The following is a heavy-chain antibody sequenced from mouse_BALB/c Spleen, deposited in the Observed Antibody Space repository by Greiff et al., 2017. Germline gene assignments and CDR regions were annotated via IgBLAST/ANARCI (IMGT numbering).Heavy chain of an antibody. D-gene: IGHD4-1*01. V-gene: IGHV3-8*02. CDR3: ARYSGGDYWYFDV. CDR1: GDSITSGY. CDR2: ISYSGST. J-gene: IGHJ1*01. Sequence: DVKLQESGPSLVKPSQTLSLTCSVTGDSITSGYWNWIRKFPGNKLEYMGYISYSGSTYYNPSLKSRISITRDTSKNQYYLQLNSVTTEDTATYYCARYSGGDYWYFDVWGAGTTVTVSS.